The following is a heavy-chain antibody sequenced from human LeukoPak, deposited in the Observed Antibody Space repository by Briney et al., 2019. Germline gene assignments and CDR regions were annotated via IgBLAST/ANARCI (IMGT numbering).Heavy chain of an antibody. CDR3: ARGGYISSYYGWFDP. D-gene: IGHD6-13*01. V-gene: IGHV3-23*01. J-gene: IGHJ5*02. CDR1: GFTFSSYA. Sequence: PGGSLRLSCAASGFTFSSYAMSWVRQAPGKGLEWVSAISGSGGSTYYADSVKGRFTISRDNSKNTLYLQMNSLRAEDTAVYYCARGGYISSYYGWFDPWGQGTLVTVSS. CDR2: ISGSGGST.